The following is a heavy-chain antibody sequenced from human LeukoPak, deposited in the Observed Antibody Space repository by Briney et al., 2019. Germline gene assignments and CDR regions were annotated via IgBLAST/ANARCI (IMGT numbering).Heavy chain of an antibody. D-gene: IGHD5-12*01. CDR3: ARRGATSAVDH. Sequence: ASVKVSCKASGYTFTSYYMHWVRQAPGRGFEWMGLINPNDGSTSHAQKFQGRVTLTRDMSTSTVYMELSSLRSEDTAVYYCARRGATSAVDHWGQGTLVTVSS. CDR1: GYTFTSYY. J-gene: IGHJ4*02. V-gene: IGHV1-46*01. CDR2: INPNDGST.